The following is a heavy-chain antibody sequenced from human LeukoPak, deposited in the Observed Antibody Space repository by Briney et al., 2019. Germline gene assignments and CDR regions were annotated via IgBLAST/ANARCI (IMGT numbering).Heavy chain of an antibody. J-gene: IGHJ4*02. CDR1: GFTFSGYE. V-gene: IGHV3-48*03. CDR2: ISSDGSNK. CDR3: ARQGVPDY. D-gene: IGHD3-10*01. Sequence: GGSLRLSCATSGFTFSGYEMNWVRQAPGQGLEWISYISSDGSNKIYADSVRGRFSISRDNAKNSLYLKMNSLRAEDTAVYYCARQGVPDYWGQGTLVTVSS.